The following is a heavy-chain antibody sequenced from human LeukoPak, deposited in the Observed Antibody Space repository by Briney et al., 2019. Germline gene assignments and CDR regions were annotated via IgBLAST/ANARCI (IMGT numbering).Heavy chain of an antibody. V-gene: IGHV3-30*14. CDR3: ARGLFLSGYLDAFDI. J-gene: IGHJ3*02. CDR1: EFTFSSYA. Sequence: GGSLRLSCAASEFTFSSYAMHWVRQAPGKGLEWVALISYDASNKYYADSVKGRFTISRDNSKNTLYLQMNSLRVEDTAVYYCARGLFLSGYLDAFDIWGQGTVVTVSS. D-gene: IGHD3-22*01. CDR2: ISYDASNK.